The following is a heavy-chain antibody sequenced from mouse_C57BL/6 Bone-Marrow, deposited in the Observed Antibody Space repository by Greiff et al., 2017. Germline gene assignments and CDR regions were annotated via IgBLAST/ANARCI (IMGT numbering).Heavy chain of an antibody. D-gene: IGHD1-1*01. V-gene: IGHV1-64*01. CDR1: GYTFTSYW. CDR3: ARGGIYYYGSSPHWYFDV. Sequence: VQLQQPGAELVKPGASVKLSCKASGYTFTSYWMHWVKQRPGQGLEWIGMIHPNSGSTNYNEKFKSKATLTVDKSSSTAYMQLSSLTSEDSAVYYCARGGIYYYGSSPHWYFDVWGTGTTVTVSS. CDR2: IHPNSGST. J-gene: IGHJ1*03.